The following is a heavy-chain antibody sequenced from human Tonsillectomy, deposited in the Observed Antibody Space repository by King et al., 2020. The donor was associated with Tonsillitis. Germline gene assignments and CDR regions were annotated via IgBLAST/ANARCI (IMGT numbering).Heavy chain of an antibody. CDR2: IWYDGSNE. CDR3: VRVPLVRGVIGGFDP. D-gene: IGHD3-10*01. V-gene: IGHV3-33*08. CDR1: GFTFSSYT. J-gene: IGHJ5*02. Sequence: VQLVESGGGVVQPGRSLSLSCAASGFTFSSYTMHWVRQAPGKGLEWVAVIWYDGSNELYADSVKGRFTISRDNSKNTLYQQLNTLRVEDTAVYYCVRVPLVRGVIGGFDPWGQGTLV.